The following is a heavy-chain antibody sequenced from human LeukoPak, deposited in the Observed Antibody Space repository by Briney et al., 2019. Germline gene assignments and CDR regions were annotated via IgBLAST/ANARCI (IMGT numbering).Heavy chain of an antibody. CDR2: ISSSSSTI. J-gene: IGHJ4*02. CDR3: ARDRQTYYYDSSGYPGGHDY. D-gene: IGHD3-22*01. V-gene: IGHV3-48*04. Sequence: PGGSLRLSCAASGFTFSSYSMNWVRQAPGKGLEWVSYISSSSSTIYYADSVKGRFTISRDNAKNSLYLQMNSLRAEDTAVYYCARDRQTYYYDSSGYPGGHDYWGQGTLVTVSS. CDR1: GFTFSSYS.